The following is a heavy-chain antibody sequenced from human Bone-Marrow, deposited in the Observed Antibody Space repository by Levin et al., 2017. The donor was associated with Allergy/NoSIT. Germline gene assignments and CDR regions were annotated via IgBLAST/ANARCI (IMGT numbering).Heavy chain of an antibody. J-gene: IGHJ4*02. CDR3: ARDLGYSGYDSYGVGDY. D-gene: IGHD5-12*01. Sequence: ASVKVSCKASGGTFSSYAISWVRQAPGQGLEWMGGIIPIFGTANYAQKFQGRVTITADKSTSTAYMELSSLRSEDTAVYYCARDLGYSGYDSYGVGDYWGQGTLVTVSS. CDR1: GGTFSSYA. CDR2: IIPIFGTA. V-gene: IGHV1-69*06.